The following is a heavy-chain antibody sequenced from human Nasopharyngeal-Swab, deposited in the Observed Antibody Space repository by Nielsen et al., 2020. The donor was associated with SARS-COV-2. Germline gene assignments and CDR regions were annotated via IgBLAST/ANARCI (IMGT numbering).Heavy chain of an antibody. J-gene: IGHJ4*02. Sequence: GESLEISCAASGFTFSSYAMSWVRQAPGKGLEWVSAISGSGGSTYYADSVKGRFTISRDNSKNTLYLQMNSLRAEDTAVYYCAKILAVGWFLGGYFDYWGQGTLVTVSS. CDR3: AKILAVGWFLGGYFDY. V-gene: IGHV3-23*01. CDR1: GFTFSSYA. D-gene: IGHD3-3*01. CDR2: ISGSGGST.